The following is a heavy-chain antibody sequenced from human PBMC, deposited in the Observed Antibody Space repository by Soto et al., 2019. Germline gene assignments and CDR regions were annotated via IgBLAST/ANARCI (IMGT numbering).Heavy chain of an antibody. CDR2: ISSSSNTI. D-gene: IGHD3-3*01. Sequence: GGSLRLSCAASGFTFSSYSMNWVRQAPGKGLEWVSYISSSSNTIYYADSVKGRFTISRDNAKNSLYLQMNSLRAEDTAVYYCARQFYYDFWSGTLYYMDVWGKGTTVTVSS. V-gene: IGHV3-48*01. CDR1: GFTFSSYS. J-gene: IGHJ6*03. CDR3: ARQFYYDFWSGTLYYMDV.